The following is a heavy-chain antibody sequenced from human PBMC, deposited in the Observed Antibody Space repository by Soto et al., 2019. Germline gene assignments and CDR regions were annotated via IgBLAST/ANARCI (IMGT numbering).Heavy chain of an antibody. Sequence: PGGSLRLSCAASGFTFSGYVMHWVRQAPGRGLEWVALIWYDGSNKYYVDSVKGRFTISRDNSKNTMYLQTNSLRAEDTAVYYCARPGYCTGGSCYFFLYWGQGTLVTVSS. V-gene: IGHV3-33*01. CDR1: GFTFSGYV. CDR2: IWYDGSNK. D-gene: IGHD2-15*01. J-gene: IGHJ4*02. CDR3: ARPGYCTGGSCYFFLY.